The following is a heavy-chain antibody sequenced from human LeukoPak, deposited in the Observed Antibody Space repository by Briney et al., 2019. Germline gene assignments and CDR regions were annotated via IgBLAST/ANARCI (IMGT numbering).Heavy chain of an antibody. CDR1: GGTFSSYA. D-gene: IGHD5-24*01. J-gene: IGHJ4*02. V-gene: IGHV1-69*06. Sequence: GASVKVSCKASGGTFSSYAISWVRQAPGQGLEWMGGIIPIFGTANYAQKFQGRVTITADKSTSTAYMELSSLRSEDTAVYYCARDSRDGYNYIAYFDYWGQGTLVTVSS. CDR2: IIPIFGTA. CDR3: ARDSRDGYNYIAYFDY.